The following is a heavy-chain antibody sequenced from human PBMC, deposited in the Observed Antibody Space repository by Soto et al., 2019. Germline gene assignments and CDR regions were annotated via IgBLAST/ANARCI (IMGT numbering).Heavy chain of an antibody. CDR3: ARDGWLYYDSASQGMDV. CDR2: ISYDGGNK. CDR1: GFTFDNYA. V-gene: IGHV3-30*14. D-gene: IGHD3-16*01. J-gene: IGHJ6*02. Sequence: GGSLRLSCAASGFTFDNYAIHWVRQAPGKGLEGVAVISYDGGNKNHADSVKGRFTISRDNSKNALFLPMNNLRDEDTAVYYCARDGWLYYDSASQGMDVWGQGTTVTVSS.